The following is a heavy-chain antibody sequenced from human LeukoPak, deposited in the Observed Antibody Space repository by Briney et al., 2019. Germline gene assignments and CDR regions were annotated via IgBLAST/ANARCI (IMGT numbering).Heavy chain of an antibody. J-gene: IGHJ4*02. D-gene: IGHD2-15*01. CDR3: ARDGGSGGRLFDS. CDR1: GGSVSSGTYY. V-gene: IGHV4-61*01. CDR2: IYYSGTT. Sequence: SETLSLTCTVSGGSVSSGTYYWSWIRQPPGKGLEWIGYIYYSGTTNYNPSLKSRVTISVDTSKNQFSLRLSSVTAADTAVYYCARDGGSGGRLFDSWGQGTLVTVSS.